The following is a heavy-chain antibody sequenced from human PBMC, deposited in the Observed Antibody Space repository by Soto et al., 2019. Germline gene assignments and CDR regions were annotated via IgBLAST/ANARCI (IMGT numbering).Heavy chain of an antibody. V-gene: IGHV2-5*02. CDR1: GFSLSTSGVG. CDR2: IYWDDDK. J-gene: IGHJ5*02. CDR3: AHREVAGGYNWFDP. Sequence: QITLKESGPTLVKPTQTLTLTCTFSGFSLSTSGVGVGWIRQPPGTALEWLALIYWDDDKRYSPSLKSRLTITKDTSKNQVVLTMTNMDPVDTATYYCAHREVAGGYNWFDPWGQGTLVTVSS. D-gene: IGHD6-19*01.